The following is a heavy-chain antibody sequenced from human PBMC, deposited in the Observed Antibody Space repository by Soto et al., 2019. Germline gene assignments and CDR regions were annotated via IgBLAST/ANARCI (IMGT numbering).Heavy chain of an antibody. CDR1: GYTFTYRY. CDR3: ASVTTAILYAFDI. D-gene: IGHD2-21*02. Sequence: QMQLVQSGAEVKKTGSSVKVSCKASGYTFTYRYLHWVRQAPGQALEWMGWITPFNGNTNYAQKFQDRVTITRDRSMSTAYRELCSLRSEDTAMYYCASVTTAILYAFDIWGQGTMVTVSS. J-gene: IGHJ3*02. CDR2: ITPFNGNT. V-gene: IGHV1-45*02.